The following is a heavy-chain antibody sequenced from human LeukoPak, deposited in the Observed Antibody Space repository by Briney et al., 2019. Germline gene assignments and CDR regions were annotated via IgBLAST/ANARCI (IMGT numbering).Heavy chain of an antibody. CDR1: GFTFSIYA. CDR2: IGGRGGST. D-gene: IGHD4-17*01. Sequence: PGGSLRLSCAASGFTFSIYAMTWVRQAPGKGLEWVSGIGGRGGSTYYADSAKGRFTISRDNSKNTLYLQMDSLRAEDTAVYYCAKPLHDYGDSYFDYWGQGTLVTVSS. J-gene: IGHJ4*02. V-gene: IGHV3-23*01. CDR3: AKPLHDYGDSYFDY.